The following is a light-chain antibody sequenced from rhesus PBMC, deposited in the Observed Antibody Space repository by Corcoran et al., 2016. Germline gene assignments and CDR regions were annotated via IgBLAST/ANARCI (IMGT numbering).Light chain of an antibody. Sequence: DIQMTQSPSSLSTSVGDRVTITCRASENVNNYLHWYQQKPGKVPKLLIYAASTLQSGVPSRFSGSGYGTDYTFTISSLQTEDVATYYCQHSYGTPLTFGEGTKVEIK. CDR2: AAS. J-gene: IGKJ4*01. CDR1: ENVNNY. CDR3: QHSYGTPLT. V-gene: IGKV1-74*01.